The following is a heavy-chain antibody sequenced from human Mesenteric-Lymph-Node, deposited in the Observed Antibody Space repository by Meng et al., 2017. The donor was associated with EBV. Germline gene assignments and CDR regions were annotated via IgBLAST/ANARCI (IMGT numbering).Heavy chain of an antibody. J-gene: IGHJ4*02. Sequence: QVQLHEAGPGLVKPAGTLSLHWAVYGGSICESHWWSWVRQPPGKGLEWIGETYHSGSSNYSPSLKSRVSKSVDNSKNQFSLTLHSVTAADTAVYYCARGLGGSGKYHFDFWGPGILVTVSS. CDR1: GGSICESHW. V-gene: IGHV4-4*02. CDR3: ARGLGGSGKYHFDF. D-gene: IGHD3-10*01. CDR2: TYHSGSS.